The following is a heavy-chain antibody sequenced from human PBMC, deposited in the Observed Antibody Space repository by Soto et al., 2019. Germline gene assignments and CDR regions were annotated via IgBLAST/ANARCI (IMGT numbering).Heavy chain of an antibody. D-gene: IGHD2-8*01. CDR1: GGTFSSYT. Sequence: ASVKVSCKASGGTFSSYTISWVRQAPGQGLEWMGRIIPILGIANYAQKFQGRVTITADKSTSTAYMELSSLRSEDTAVYYCARDSPTAGRGKANTNGVGYWFDPWGQGTLVTVSS. CDR3: ARDSPTAGRGKANTNGVGYWFDP. CDR2: IIPILGIA. J-gene: IGHJ5*02. V-gene: IGHV1-69*04.